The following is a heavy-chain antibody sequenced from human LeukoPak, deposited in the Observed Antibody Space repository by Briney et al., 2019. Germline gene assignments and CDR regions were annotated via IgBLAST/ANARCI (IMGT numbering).Heavy chain of an antibody. CDR2: IYYSGST. CDR3: ARHDYDSVRFDP. D-gene: IGHD3-3*01. Sequence: SETLSLTCTVSGGSISSSSYYWGWIRQPPGKGLEWIGSIYYSGSTYYNSSLKSRVTISVDTSKNQFSLKLSSVTAADTAVYYCARHDYDSVRFDPWGQGTLVTVSS. V-gene: IGHV4-39*01. CDR1: GGSISSSSYY. J-gene: IGHJ5*02.